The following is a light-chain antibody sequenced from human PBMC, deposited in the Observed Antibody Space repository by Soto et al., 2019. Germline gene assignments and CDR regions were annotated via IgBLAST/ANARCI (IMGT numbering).Light chain of an antibody. J-gene: IGKJ4*01. CDR1: QSVSSY. V-gene: IGKV3-15*01. CDR3: QQYNNWPLT. Sequence: EIVMTQSPATLSVSPGERATLSCRASQSVSSYLAWYQQKPGQAPSLLIYGASTRATDIPARFSGSGSGTECTLTISSLQSEDFALYYCQQYNNWPLTFGGGTKVDIK. CDR2: GAS.